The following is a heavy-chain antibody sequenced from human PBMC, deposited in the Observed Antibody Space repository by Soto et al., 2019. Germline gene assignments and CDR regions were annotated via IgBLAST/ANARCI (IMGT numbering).Heavy chain of an antibody. CDR3: ASGGAAYRWFDP. D-gene: IGHD3-10*01. Sequence: EVQLLESGGKLVQPGGSLRLSCAVSGFTHSNYAMSWVRQAPGKGLEWVSTISDSGDSTWYADSVKGRFTISRDSSTNTVHLQMNSLRGEDTAVYYCASGGAAYRWFDPWGQGTLVTVSS. V-gene: IGHV3-23*01. CDR2: ISDSGDST. CDR1: GFTHSNYA. J-gene: IGHJ5*02.